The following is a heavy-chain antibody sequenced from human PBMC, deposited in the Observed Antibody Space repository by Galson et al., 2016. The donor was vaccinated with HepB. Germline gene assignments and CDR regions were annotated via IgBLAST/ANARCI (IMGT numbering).Heavy chain of an antibody. V-gene: IGHV3-11*06. J-gene: IGHJ4*02. Sequence: SLRLSCAASGFTFSDYYMSWIRQAPGKGLESVSYISSSGSYTNYADSVKGRFTISRDNAKNSLYLQMNSLRAEDTAVYYCARGYNSGWYEPQGYWGQGTLVTVSS. CDR3: ARGYNSGWYEPQGY. D-gene: IGHD6-19*01. CDR2: ISSSGSYT. CDR1: GFTFSDYY.